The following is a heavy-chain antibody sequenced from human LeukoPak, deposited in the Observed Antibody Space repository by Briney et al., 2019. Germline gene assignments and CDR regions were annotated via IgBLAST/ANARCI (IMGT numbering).Heavy chain of an antibody. V-gene: IGHV3-30*02. CDR2: IRYDGSNK. CDR3: TRDPRLTDY. Sequence: VGGLRLSCAASGFTFSSYGMHWVRQAPGKGLEWVAFIRYDGSNKYYADSVKGRFTISRDNAKNSLYLQMNSLRDDDTAVYYCTRDPRLTDYWGQGTLVTVSS. CDR1: GFTFSSYG. J-gene: IGHJ4*02.